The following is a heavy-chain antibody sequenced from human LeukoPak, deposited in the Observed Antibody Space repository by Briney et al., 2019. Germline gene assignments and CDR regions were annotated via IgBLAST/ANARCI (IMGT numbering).Heavy chain of an antibody. Sequence: SETLSLTCTVSGGSTSSYYWGWIRQPPGKGLEWIGSIYYSGSTYYNPSLKSRDTISVDTSKNQFSLKLSSVTAADTAVYYCARHPIQLWLPYYFDYWGQGTLVTVSS. CDR2: IYYSGST. D-gene: IGHD5-18*01. CDR1: GGSTSSYY. V-gene: IGHV4-39*01. CDR3: ARHPIQLWLPYYFDY. J-gene: IGHJ4*02.